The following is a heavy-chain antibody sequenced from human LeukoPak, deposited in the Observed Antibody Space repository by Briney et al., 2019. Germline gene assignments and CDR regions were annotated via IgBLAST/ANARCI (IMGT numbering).Heavy chain of an antibody. CDR1: RFTFSSYA. Sequence: GGSLRLSCAASRFTFSSYAMHWVRQAPGKGLEWVAVIWYDGSNKYYADSVKGRFTISRDNSKNTLYLQMNSLRAEDTAVYYCAKEKERSYFYGSGGDYWGQGTLVTVSS. J-gene: IGHJ4*02. D-gene: IGHD3-10*01. CDR2: IWYDGSNK. CDR3: AKEKERSYFYGSGGDY. V-gene: IGHV3-33*06.